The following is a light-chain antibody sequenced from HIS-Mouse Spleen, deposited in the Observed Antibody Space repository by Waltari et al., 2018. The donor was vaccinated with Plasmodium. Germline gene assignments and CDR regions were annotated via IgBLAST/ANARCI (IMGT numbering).Light chain of an antibody. CDR1: QSVSSY. CDR2: DAS. J-gene: IGKJ5*01. V-gene: IGKV3-11*01. CDR3: QQRSNWPLT. Sequence: DIVLTQSPATLSLSPGESATLPCRASQSVSSYLAWYHQKPGQAPRLLTYDASNRATGIPARCSGSGSGTDFTLTISSLEPEDFAVYYCQQRSNWPLTFGQGTRLEIK.